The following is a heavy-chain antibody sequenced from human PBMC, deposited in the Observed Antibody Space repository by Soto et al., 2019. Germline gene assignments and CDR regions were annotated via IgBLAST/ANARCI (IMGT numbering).Heavy chain of an antibody. CDR2: IYYSGST. D-gene: IGHD2-15*01. CDR1: GGSISSGGYY. CDR3: ARESCSGGSCYSRPKYYFDY. Sequence: QVQLQESGPGLVKPSQTLSLTCTVSGGSISSGGYYSSWIRRHPGKGLEWIGYIYYSGSTYYNPSLKSRVTISVDTSKNQFSLKLSSVTAADTAVYYCARESCSGGSCYSRPKYYFDYWGQGTLVTVSS. J-gene: IGHJ4*02. V-gene: IGHV4-31*03.